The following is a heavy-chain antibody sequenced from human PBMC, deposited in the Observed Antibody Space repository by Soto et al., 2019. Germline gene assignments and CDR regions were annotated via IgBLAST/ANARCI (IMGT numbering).Heavy chain of an antibody. CDR2: IYYSGGT. V-gene: IGHV4-59*08. J-gene: IGHJ6*02. CDR1: GGSISTYY. Sequence: SETLSLTCTVSGGSISTYYWSWIRQPPGKGLEWIGYIYYSGGTNYSPSLESRVTISVDTSKNQFSLKLSSATAADTAVYYCARQSGGYYYYGMDVWGQGTTVTVS. D-gene: IGHD1-26*01. CDR3: ARQSGGYYYYGMDV.